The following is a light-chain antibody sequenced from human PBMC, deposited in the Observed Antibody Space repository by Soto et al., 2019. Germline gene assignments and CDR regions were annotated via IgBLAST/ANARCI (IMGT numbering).Light chain of an antibody. CDR2: DDS. CDR3: QVWEPASDLVV. V-gene: IGLV3-21*02. CDR1: NIGSER. J-gene: IGLJ2*01. Sequence: SSELTQPPSVSVAPGQTASLSCGADNIGSERVHWYQQKPGQAPVLVVFDDSARPSGIPERFSGSNSGNTATLTIRRVEAGDEADYFCQVWEPASDLVVFGGGTKLTVL.